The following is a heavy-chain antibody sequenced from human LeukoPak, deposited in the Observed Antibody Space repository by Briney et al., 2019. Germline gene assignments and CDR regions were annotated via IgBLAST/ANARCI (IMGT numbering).Heavy chain of an antibody. V-gene: IGHV4-59*01. CDR1: GGSISSYY. Sequence: SETLSLTCTVSGGSISSYYWSWIRQPPGKGLEWIGYIYYSGSTNYNPSLKSRVTISVDTSKNQFSLKLSSVTAADTAVYYCARAPQTSPRLLGYMDVWGKGTTVTISS. J-gene: IGHJ6*03. CDR2: IYYSGST. D-gene: IGHD3-16*01. CDR3: ARAPQTSPRLLGYMDV.